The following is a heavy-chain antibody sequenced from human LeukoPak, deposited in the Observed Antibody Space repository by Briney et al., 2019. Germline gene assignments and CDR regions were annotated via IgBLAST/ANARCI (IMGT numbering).Heavy chain of an antibody. V-gene: IGHV4-39*01. CDR2: LYYSGNT. CDR3: ARPNYGDYIFGFDY. Sequence: SETLSLTCTVSGSSFSRSSYYWGWIRQPPGKGLEWLGSLYYSGNTYYNPSLKSRVSISVDTSKNQFSLKMSSVTAADTAIYYCARPNYGDYIFGFDYWGQGILVTVSS. D-gene: IGHD4-17*01. J-gene: IGHJ4*02. CDR1: GSSFSRSSYY.